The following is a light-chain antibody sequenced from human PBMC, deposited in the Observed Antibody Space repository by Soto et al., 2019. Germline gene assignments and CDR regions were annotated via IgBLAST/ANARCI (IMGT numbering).Light chain of an antibody. Sequence: QSALTQPASVSGSPGQSITISCTGTSSDVGVYNYVSWYQQHPGKAPKLMIYEVSNRPSGVSNRFSGSKSGNTASLTICGLQAEDEADDYCSSYTSSSTVVFGGGTKLTVL. CDR1: SSDVGVYNY. CDR2: EVS. J-gene: IGLJ3*02. V-gene: IGLV2-14*01. CDR3: SSYTSSSTVV.